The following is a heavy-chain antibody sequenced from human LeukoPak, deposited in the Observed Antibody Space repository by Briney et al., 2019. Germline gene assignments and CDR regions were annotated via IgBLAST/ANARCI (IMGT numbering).Heavy chain of an antibody. CDR2: IFYSGTT. CDR1: GGSISSGDYY. CDR3: ARDSVAAIGAGYYYYGMDV. V-gene: IGHV4-30-4*01. J-gene: IGHJ6*02. Sequence: PSETLSLTCTVSGGSISSGDYYWSWIRQPPGKGLEWIGYIFYSGTTHYNPSLKSRVTISVDTSKNQFSLKLTSVTAADTAAYYCARDSVAAIGAGYYYYGMDVWGQGTTVTVSS. D-gene: IGHD6-6*01.